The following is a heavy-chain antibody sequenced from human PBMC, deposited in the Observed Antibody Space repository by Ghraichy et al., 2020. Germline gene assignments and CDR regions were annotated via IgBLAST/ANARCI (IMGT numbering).Heavy chain of an antibody. V-gene: IGHV3-23*01. CDR3: AKLDFSGGNSYYY. CDR2: ITNVGRT. J-gene: IGHJ4*02. D-gene: IGHD2-15*01. Sequence: GGSLRLSCAASVFTFTNYDWSWVRQAPGKGLEWVSAITNVGRTYYADSVKGRFTISRDTSKNTVYLQMNSLRAEDTAIYYCAKLDFSGGNSYYYWGQGTVVTVSS. CDR1: VFTFTNYD.